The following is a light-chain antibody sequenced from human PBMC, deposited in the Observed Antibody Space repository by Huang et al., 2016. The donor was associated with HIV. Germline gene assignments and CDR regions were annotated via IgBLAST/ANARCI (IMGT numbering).Light chain of an antibody. CDR1: QSVSSSY. CDR2: GAS. V-gene: IGKV3-20*01. Sequence: EIVLTQSPGTRSLSPGERATLSCRASQSVSSSYLAWYQQKPGQAPRLLICGASSRATGIPDRFSGSGSGTDFTLTITRLEPEDFAVYYCQQYGSSPTAFGQGTKVEIK. CDR3: QQYGSSPTA. J-gene: IGKJ1*01.